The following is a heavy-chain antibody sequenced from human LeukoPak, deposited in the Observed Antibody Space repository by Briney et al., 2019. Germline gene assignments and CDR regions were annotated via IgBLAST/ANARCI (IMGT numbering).Heavy chain of an antibody. CDR3: ARRSAIAVAGAFDY. Sequence: PGGSLRLSCAASGFTFSTYGMHWVRQAPGKGLEWVTFIRYDGSKKYYADSVKGRFTISRDNSKNTLYLQMNSLRAEDTAVYYCARRSAIAVAGAFDYWGQGTLVTVSS. J-gene: IGHJ4*02. CDR1: GFTFSTYG. D-gene: IGHD6-19*01. CDR2: IRYDGSKK. V-gene: IGHV3-30*02.